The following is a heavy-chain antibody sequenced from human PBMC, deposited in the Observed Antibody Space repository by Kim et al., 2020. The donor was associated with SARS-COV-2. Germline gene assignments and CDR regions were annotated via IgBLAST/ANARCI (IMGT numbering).Heavy chain of an antibody. D-gene: IGHD1-26*01. V-gene: IGHV4-59*10. CDR2: T. CDR3: AGYSGITHKDLDY. J-gene: IGHJ4*02. Sequence: TEYNPSVKSRVTMSVETSKNQFSLKLSSVTAADTAVYYCAGYSGITHKDLDYWGQGTLVTVSS.